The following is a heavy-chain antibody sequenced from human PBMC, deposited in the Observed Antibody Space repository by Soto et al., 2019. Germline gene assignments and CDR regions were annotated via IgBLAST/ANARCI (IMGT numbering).Heavy chain of an antibody. J-gene: IGHJ4*02. CDR3: ARDLYIVLVPAAMGGYFAY. V-gene: IGHV3-30-3*01. Sequence: KELEWVAVISYDGSNKYYADSVKGRFTISRDNSKNTLYLQMNSLRAEDTAVYYCARDLYIVLVPAAMGGYFAYWGQGTPVTVSS. D-gene: IGHD2-2*01. CDR2: ISYDGSNK.